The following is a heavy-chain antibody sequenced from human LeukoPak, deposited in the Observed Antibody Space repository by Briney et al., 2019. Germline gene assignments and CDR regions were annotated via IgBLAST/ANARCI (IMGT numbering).Heavy chain of an antibody. J-gene: IGHJ5*02. D-gene: IGHD2-21*01. Sequence: ASVKVSCKACGGTFSSYAISWVRQAPGQGLEWMGGIIPIFGTANYAQKFQGRVTITADESTSTAYMELSSLRSEDTAVYYCARGEDAYCGGDCRNWFDPWGQGTLVTVSS. CDR2: IIPIFGTA. V-gene: IGHV1-69*13. CDR3: ARGEDAYCGGDCRNWFDP. CDR1: GGTFSSYA.